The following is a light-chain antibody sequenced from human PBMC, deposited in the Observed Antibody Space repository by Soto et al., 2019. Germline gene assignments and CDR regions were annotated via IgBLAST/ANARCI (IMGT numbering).Light chain of an antibody. V-gene: IGKV3-20*01. CDR3: QQYGKT. CDR2: GTS. Sequence: IVLTQSPATLSLSPGERATLSCRARQTVSTYLSWYQHKPGQAPRLLIYGTSSRATGVPDRFSGSGSGTDFTLTIRRLEPEDFAMYYCQQYGKTFGQGTKVDI. J-gene: IGKJ1*01. CDR1: QTVSTY.